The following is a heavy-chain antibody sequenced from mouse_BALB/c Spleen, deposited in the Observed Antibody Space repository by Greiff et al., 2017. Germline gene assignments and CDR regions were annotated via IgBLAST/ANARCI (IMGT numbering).Heavy chain of an antibody. CDR1: GYSFTGYF. Sequence: EVQLVESGPELVKPGASVKISCKASGYSFTGYFMNWVMQSHGKSLEWIGRINPYNGDTFYNQKFKGKATLTVDKSSSTAHMELRSLASEDSAVYYCASHYYGYVYWGQGTLVTVSA. CDR2: INPYNGDT. D-gene: IGHD1-2*01. CDR3: ASHYYGYVY. J-gene: IGHJ3*01. V-gene: IGHV1-20*02.